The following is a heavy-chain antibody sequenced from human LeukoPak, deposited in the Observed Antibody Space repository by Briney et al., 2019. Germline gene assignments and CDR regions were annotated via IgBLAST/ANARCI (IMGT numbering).Heavy chain of an antibody. Sequence: GSSVKVSCKASGGTFSSYAVSWVRQAPGQGLEWMGRIIPIFGIANYAQKFQGRVTITADKSTSTAYMELSSLRSEDTAVYYCARVEMATTEYYYGMDVWGQGTTVTVSS. V-gene: IGHV1-69*04. J-gene: IGHJ6*02. CDR1: GGTFSSYA. CDR2: IIPIFGIA. CDR3: ARVEMATTEYYYGMDV. D-gene: IGHD5-24*01.